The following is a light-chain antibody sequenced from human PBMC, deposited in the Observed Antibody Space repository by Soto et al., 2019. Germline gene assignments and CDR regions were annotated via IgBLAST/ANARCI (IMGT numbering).Light chain of an antibody. Sequence: EIVLTQSPGTLSLSPGERATLSCRASQSVSSSFLSWYQQKPGQAPRLHIYGASGRATGIPDRFSGSGSGTDFTLTISSLEPEDFAVYYCQQYGSAPRTFGQGTKVDIK. V-gene: IGKV3-20*01. J-gene: IGKJ1*01. CDR1: QSVSSSF. CDR3: QQYGSAPRT. CDR2: GAS.